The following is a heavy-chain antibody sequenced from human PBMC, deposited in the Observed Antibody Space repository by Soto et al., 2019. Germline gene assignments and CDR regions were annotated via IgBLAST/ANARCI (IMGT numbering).Heavy chain of an antibody. J-gene: IGHJ4*02. CDR3: AREGNLGRWLQPLDY. Sequence: PSETLSLTCTVSGGSVSSGSYYWSWIRQPPGKGLEWIGYIYYSGSTNYNPSLKSRVTMSVDTSKNQFSLKLISVTAADTAVYYCAREGNLGRWLQPLDYWGQGTLVTVSS. CDR2: IYYSGST. D-gene: IGHD5-12*01. CDR1: GGSVSSGSYY. V-gene: IGHV4-61*01.